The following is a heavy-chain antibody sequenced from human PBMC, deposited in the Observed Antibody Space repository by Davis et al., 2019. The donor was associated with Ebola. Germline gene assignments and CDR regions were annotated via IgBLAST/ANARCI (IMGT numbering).Heavy chain of an antibody. CDR3: ARAQFPTTSDH. Sequence: AASVKVSCKASGYTFTNYGITWVRQAPGQGLEWMGWINPHNGNTNYAQNVQGRVIMTLDTATTTAYMEVGSLSSDDTAVYYCARAQFPTTSDHWGQGTLVTVSS. D-gene: IGHD1-1*01. V-gene: IGHV1-18*04. J-gene: IGHJ4*02. CDR2: INPHNGNT. CDR1: GYTFTNYG.